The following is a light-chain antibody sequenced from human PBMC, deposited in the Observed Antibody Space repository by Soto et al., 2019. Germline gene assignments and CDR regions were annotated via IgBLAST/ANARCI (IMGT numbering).Light chain of an antibody. CDR1: QSVSSSY. V-gene: IGKV3-20*01. CDR3: QHYGSSPLVT. CDR2: GAS. Sequence: EIVLTQSPGTLSLSPGERATLSCRASQSVSSSYLAWYQQKPGQAPRLLIYGASSRATGIPDRFSGSGSGSDFTLSISRLEAEDFAVYDCQHYGSSPLVTFGQGTRLEIK. J-gene: IGKJ5*01.